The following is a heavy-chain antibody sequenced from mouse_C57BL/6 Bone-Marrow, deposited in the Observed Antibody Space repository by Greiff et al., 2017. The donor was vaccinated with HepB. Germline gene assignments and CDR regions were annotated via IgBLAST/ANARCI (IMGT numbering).Heavy chain of an antibody. D-gene: IGHD2-3*01. Sequence: QVQLQQPGAELVKPWASVKLSCKASGYTFTSYWMHWVKQRPGQGLEWIGMIHPNSGSTNYNEKFKSKATLTVDKSSSTAYMQLSSLTSEDSAVYYCARDGYYNFDYWGQGTTLTVSS. J-gene: IGHJ2*01. CDR3: ARDGYYNFDY. V-gene: IGHV1-64*01. CDR2: IHPNSGST. CDR1: GYTFTSYW.